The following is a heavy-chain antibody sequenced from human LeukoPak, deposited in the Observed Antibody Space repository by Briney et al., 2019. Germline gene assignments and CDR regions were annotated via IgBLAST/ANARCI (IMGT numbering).Heavy chain of an antibody. D-gene: IGHD3-22*01. J-gene: IGHJ4*02. CDR2: ISAYNGNT. V-gene: IGHV1-18*01. CDR1: DYTFTNYG. CDR3: ARDYYDSSGYYCVFAY. Sequence: ASVKVSCKASDYTFTNYGISWVRQAPGQGLEWMEWISAYNGNTNQAQKLQGRVTMTTDTSTRTAYMELRSLRSDGTAVYYCARDYYDSSGYYCVFAYWGQGTLVTVSS.